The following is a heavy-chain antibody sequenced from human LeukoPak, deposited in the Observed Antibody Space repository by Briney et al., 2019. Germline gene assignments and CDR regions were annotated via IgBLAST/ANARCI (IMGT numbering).Heavy chain of an antibody. D-gene: IGHD1-26*01. CDR2: ISYDGSNK. CDR3: TKDGVGMNYFDY. J-gene: IGHJ4*02. Sequence: GGSLRLSRAASGFTFSSYGMHWVRQAPGKGLEWVAVISYDGSNKYYADSVKGRFTISRDNSKNTLYLQMNSLRAEDTAVYYCTKDGVGMNYFDYWGQGTLVTVSS. CDR1: GFTFSSYG. V-gene: IGHV3-30*18.